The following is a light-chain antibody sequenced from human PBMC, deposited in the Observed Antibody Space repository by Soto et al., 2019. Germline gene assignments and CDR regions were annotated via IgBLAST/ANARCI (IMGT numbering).Light chain of an antibody. J-gene: IGKJ1*01. Sequence: EIVLMQSPGTLSLSPGERATLSCRASQSVSSNYLAWYQQKPGQAPRVLINRASSRATDIPDRFSGSGSGTDFTLTISRLEPEDFAVYYCQQYGNSPRTFGQGTKVEIK. CDR3: QQYGNSPRT. CDR2: RAS. V-gene: IGKV3-20*01. CDR1: QSVSSNY.